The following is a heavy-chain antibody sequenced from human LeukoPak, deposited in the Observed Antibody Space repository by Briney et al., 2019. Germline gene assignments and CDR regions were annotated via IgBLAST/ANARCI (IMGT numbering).Heavy chain of an antibody. CDR3: ARNMGRNYDFWSGSPGLDV. CDR1: GYTFTNYG. V-gene: IGHV1-18*01. CDR2: ISGYNGNT. J-gene: IGHJ6*02. Sequence: ASVKVSCKASGYTFTNYGISWVRQAPGQGLEWMGWISGYNGNTNYAQKFQGRVTMTTDTSTTTAFMELRSLRSDDTAVYYCARNMGRNYDFWSGSPGLDVWGQGTTVTVSS. D-gene: IGHD3-3*01.